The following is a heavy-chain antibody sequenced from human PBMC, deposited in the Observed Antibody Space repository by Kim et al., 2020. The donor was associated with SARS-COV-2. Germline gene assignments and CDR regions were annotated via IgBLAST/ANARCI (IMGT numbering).Heavy chain of an antibody. D-gene: IGHD6-13*01. J-gene: IGHJ6*02. V-gene: IGHV3-30*07. Sequence: VKGRFTIARKNSKSTMYLQMNSLSAEDTAVYYCAREDRVGSSWSTGGMDVWGQGTTVTVSS. CDR3: AREDRVGSSWSTGGMDV.